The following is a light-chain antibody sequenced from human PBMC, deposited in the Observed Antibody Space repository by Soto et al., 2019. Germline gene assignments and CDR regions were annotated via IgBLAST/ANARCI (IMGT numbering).Light chain of an antibody. CDR3: GSYTSSSTLVYV. CDR2: DVS. V-gene: IGLV2-14*03. CDR1: SSDVVGYNY. Sequence: QSALTQPASVSGSPGQSITIYCTGTSSDVVGYNYVSWYQHHPGKAPKLMIYDVSNRPSGVANRFSGSKSGNTASLTISGLQSEDEADYYCGSYTSSSTLVYVFGTGTKVTVL. J-gene: IGLJ1*01.